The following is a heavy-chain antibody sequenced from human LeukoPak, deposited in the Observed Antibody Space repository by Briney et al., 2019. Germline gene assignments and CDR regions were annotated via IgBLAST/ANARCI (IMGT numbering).Heavy chain of an antibody. D-gene: IGHD3-10*01. J-gene: IGHJ4*02. CDR1: GFTFSSYA. CDR2: ISGSGGST. Sequence: QPGGSLRLSCAASGFTFSSYAMSWVRQAPGKGLERVSAISGSGGSTYYADSVKGRFTIPRDNSKNTLYLQMNSLRAEDTAVYYCAKARITMVRGVNQYYFDYWGQGTLVTVSS. V-gene: IGHV3-23*01. CDR3: AKARITMVRGVNQYYFDY.